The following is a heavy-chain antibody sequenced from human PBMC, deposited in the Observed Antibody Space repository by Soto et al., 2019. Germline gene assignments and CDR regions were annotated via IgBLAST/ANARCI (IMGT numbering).Heavy chain of an antibody. CDR1: GFTFNTYA. CDR3: AKGATSTCYGGQVDC. V-gene: IGHV3-23*01. CDR2: ISGSGGST. J-gene: IGHJ4*02. Sequence: EVQLLESGGGLVQPGGSLRLSCAASGFTFNTYAMNWVRQAPGKGLEWVSAISGSGGSTYYADSVKGRFTISRDNSKNTLYLQMNSLRAEDTAVYYCAKGATSTCYGGQVDCWGQGTQVTVSS. D-gene: IGHD2-2*01.